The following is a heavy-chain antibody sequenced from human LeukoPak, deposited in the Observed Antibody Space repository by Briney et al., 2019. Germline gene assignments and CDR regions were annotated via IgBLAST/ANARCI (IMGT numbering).Heavy chain of an antibody. D-gene: IGHD3-10*01. CDR3: AKVSGYYGSGSYHNYYYMDV. J-gene: IGHJ6*03. V-gene: IGHV3-30*02. CDR1: GFTFSSYG. CDR2: IRYDGSNK. Sequence: GGSLRLSCAASGFTFSSYGMHWVRQAPGKGLEWVAFIRYDGSNKYYADSVKGRFTISRDNSKNTLYLQMNSLRAEDTAVYYCAKVSGYYGSGSYHNYYYMDVWGKGTTVTISS.